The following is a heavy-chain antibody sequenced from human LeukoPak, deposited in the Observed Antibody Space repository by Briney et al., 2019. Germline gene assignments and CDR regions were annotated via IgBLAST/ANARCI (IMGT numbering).Heavy chain of an antibody. V-gene: IGHV4-59*01. CDR2: IYYSGST. D-gene: IGHD3-22*01. CDR3: ARDCTRDDYYDSSGYHDY. CDR1: GGSISSYY. J-gene: IGHJ4*02. Sequence: SETLSLTCTVSGGSISSYYWSWIRQPPGKGLEWIGYIYYSGSTNYNPSLKSRVTISVDTSKNQFSLKLSSVTAADTAVYYCARDCTRDDYYDSSGYHDYWGQGTLVTVSS.